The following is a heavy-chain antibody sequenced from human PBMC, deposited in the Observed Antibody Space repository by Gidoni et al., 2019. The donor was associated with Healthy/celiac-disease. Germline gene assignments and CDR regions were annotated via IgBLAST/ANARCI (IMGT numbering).Heavy chain of an antibody. J-gene: IGHJ4*02. V-gene: IGHV3-53*01. Sequence: EVQLVESGGGLIQPGGSLRLSCAASGFTVSSNSMSWVRQAPGKGLEWVSVIYSGGSTYYADSVKGRFTISRDNSKNTLYLQMTSLRAEDTAVYYCARHRDGYNLPGYDYWGQGTLVTVPS. CDR2: IYSGGST. CDR3: ARHRDGYNLPGYDY. CDR1: GFTVSSNS. D-gene: IGHD5-12*01.